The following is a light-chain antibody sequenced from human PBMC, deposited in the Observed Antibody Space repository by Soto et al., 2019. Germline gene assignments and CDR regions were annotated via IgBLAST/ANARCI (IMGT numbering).Light chain of an antibody. Sequence: EIVMTQSPATLSVSPGERATLSCRASQSVSSNLAWYQQKPGQAPRLLIYGTSIRATGIPTRFSGSGSGTDLTLTISSLQSEDFAVYYCQQYNNWPRTFGQGTNVEIK. CDR3: QQYNNWPRT. V-gene: IGKV3-15*01. CDR1: QSVSSN. J-gene: IGKJ1*01. CDR2: GTS.